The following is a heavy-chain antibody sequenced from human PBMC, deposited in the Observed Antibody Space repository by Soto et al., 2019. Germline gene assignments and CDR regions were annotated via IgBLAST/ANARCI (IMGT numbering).Heavy chain of an antibody. J-gene: IGHJ5*02. Sequence: QVQLQQWGAGLLKPSETLSLTCAVYGGSFSGYYWSWIRQPPGKGLEWIGEINHSGSTNYNPSLKSRVTISVDTSKNQFSLKLCSLTAANTAVYYCARGRGGWLRGNWFHPWGQGTLVTVSS. D-gene: IGHD5-12*01. V-gene: IGHV4-34*01. CDR3: ARGRGGWLRGNWFHP. CDR1: GGSFSGYY. CDR2: INHSGST.